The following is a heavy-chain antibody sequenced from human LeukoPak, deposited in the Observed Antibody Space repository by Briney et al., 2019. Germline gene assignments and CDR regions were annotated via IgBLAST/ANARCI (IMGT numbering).Heavy chain of an antibody. V-gene: IGHV4-61*02. D-gene: IGHD1-7*01. Sequence: PSETLSLTCTVSAGSISSGDYYWSWIRQPAGKGLEWIGRICSPGTNYNYNPTLKSRVTISIDTSKNQFSLKLTSVTAADTAVYFCARVGLTVTTPIYYYYMDVWGKGTTVTVSS. CDR3: ARVGLTVTTPIYYYYMDV. CDR2: ICSPGTN. J-gene: IGHJ6*03. CDR1: AGSISSGDYY.